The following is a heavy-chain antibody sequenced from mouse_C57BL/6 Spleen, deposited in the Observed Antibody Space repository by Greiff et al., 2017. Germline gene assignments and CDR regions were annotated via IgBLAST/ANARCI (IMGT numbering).Heavy chain of an antibody. J-gene: IGHJ2*01. CDR1: GYTFTSYW. CDR2: IYPGNSDT. V-gene: IGHV1-5*01. CDR3: TRSDGSSHFDY. D-gene: IGHD1-1*01. Sequence: EVQLQQSGTVLARPGASVKMSCKTSGYTFTSYWMHWVKQRPGQGLEWIGAIYPGNSDTSYNQKFKGKAKLTAVTSASTAYMELSSLTNEDSAVYYCTRSDGSSHFDYWGQGTTLTVSS.